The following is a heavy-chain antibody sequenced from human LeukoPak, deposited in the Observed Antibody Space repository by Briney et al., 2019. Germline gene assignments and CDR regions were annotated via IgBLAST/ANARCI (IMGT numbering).Heavy chain of an antibody. D-gene: IGHD3-22*01. V-gene: IGHV1-8*01. CDR1: GYTFTNYD. Sequence: ASVKVSCKASGYTFTNYDINWVRQATGQGLEWMGWMNPNSGNTGYAQKFQGRVTMTRNTSISTAYMELSSLRSEDTAVYYCARVYAGGYYYDSSGYYNFDYWGQGTLVTVSS. CDR2: MNPNSGNT. CDR3: ARVYAGGYYYDSSGYYNFDY. J-gene: IGHJ4*02.